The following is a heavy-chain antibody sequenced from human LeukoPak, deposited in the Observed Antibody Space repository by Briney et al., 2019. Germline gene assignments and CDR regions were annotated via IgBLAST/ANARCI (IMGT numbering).Heavy chain of an antibody. V-gene: IGHV4-34*01. Sequence: PSGTLSLTCAVYGGSFSGYYWSWIRQPPGKGLEWIGESNHSGSTNYNPSLKSPLNISVTTTNNQYSLKLSSVTAADTAVYYCASGGLWLGVNWFDPWGQGTLVTVSS. D-gene: IGHD3-10*01. CDR2: SNHSGST. CDR1: GGSFSGYY. J-gene: IGHJ5*02. CDR3: ASGGLWLGVNWFDP.